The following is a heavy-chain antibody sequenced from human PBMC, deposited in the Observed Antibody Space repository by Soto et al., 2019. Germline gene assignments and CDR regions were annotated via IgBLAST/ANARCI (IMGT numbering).Heavy chain of an antibody. Sequence: QVQVVQSGAEVKKPGDSVTVSCKASGYTFTSYGIGWVRQAPGQGLEWMGWINVYSGIADSAQKFQGRVTMTTDTSTSTVYMELRSLRSDDTAVYYCGMRIVIVVVPDGFDIWGQGTMVTVSA. CDR1: GYTFTSYG. CDR3: GMRIVIVVVPDGFDI. D-gene: IGHD2-21*01. V-gene: IGHV1-18*01. J-gene: IGHJ3*02. CDR2: INVYSGIA.